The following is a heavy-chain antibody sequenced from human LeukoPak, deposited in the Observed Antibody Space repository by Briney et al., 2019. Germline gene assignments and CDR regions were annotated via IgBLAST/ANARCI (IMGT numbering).Heavy chain of an antibody. D-gene: IGHD3-3*01. CDR2: INPNSGGT. V-gene: IGHV1-2*02. CDR1: GYTFTGHY. J-gene: IGHJ6*02. Sequence: GASVKVSCKASGYTFTGHYMHWVRQAPGQGLEWMGWINPNSGGTNYAQKFQGRVTMTRDTSISTAYMELSRLRSDDTAVCYCARLYDFWSGTDGDYYYGMDVWGQGTTVTVSS. CDR3: ARLYDFWSGTDGDYYYGMDV.